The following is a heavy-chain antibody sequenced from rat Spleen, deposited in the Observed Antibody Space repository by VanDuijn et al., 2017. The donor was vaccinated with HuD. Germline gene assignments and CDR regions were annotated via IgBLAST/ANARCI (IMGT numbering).Heavy chain of an antibody. Sequence: EVQLVESGGGLVQPGRSLKLSCAASGFTFSDYYMAWVRQAPTKGLEWVASISYDGGSTYYRDSVKGRFTISRDNAKSSLYLQMDSLRSEDTATYYCTTDPPDYYYSGDPYVMDAWGQGASVTVSS. CDR1: GFTFSDYY. CDR3: TTDPPDYYYSGDPYVMDA. J-gene: IGHJ4*01. D-gene: IGHD1-1*01. V-gene: IGHV5-20*01. CDR2: ISYDGGST.